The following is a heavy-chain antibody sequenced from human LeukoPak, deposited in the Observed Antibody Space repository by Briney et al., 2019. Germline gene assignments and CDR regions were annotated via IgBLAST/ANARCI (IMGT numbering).Heavy chain of an antibody. D-gene: IGHD2-2*01. V-gene: IGHV3-7*03. CDR1: GVTFSSYW. J-gene: IGHJ3*02. CDR2: IKQAGSEK. CDR3: ASSLTVVPAAIYHSYAFDI. Sequence: GGSLRLSCAASGVTFSSYWMSWVRQAPGKGLEWVANIKQAGSEKYYVDSVKGRFTISRDNAKNSLYLQMNSLRAEDTAVYYCASSLTVVPAAIYHSYAFDIWGQGTMVTVSS.